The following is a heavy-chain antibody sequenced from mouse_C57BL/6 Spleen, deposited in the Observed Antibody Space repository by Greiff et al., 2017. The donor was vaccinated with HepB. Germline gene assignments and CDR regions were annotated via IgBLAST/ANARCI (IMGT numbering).Heavy chain of an antibody. J-gene: IGHJ2*01. Sequence: QVHVKQPGAELVKPGASVKMSCKASGYTFTSYWITWVKQRPGQGLEWIGDIYPGSGSTNYNEKFKSKATLTVDTSSSTAYMQLSSLTSEDSAVYYCARSTTVVERGFFDYWGQGTTLTVSS. CDR1: GYTFTSYW. CDR2: IYPGSGST. CDR3: ARSTTVVERGFFDY. V-gene: IGHV1-55*01. D-gene: IGHD1-1*01.